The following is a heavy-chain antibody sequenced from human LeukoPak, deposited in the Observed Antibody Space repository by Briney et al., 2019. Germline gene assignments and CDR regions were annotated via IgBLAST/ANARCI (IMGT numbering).Heavy chain of an antibody. CDR1: GFTFSSYS. V-gene: IGHV3-23*01. CDR3: ARDYAYYMDV. D-gene: IGHD3-16*01. CDR2: ISGSGKNT. J-gene: IGHJ6*03. Sequence: PGGSLRLSCAASGFTFSSYSMNWVRQAPGKGLECVSTISGSGKNTYYADSVKGRFTISRDSSKNTLYLQMNSLRAEDTAVYYCARDYAYYMDVWGKGTTVTVSS.